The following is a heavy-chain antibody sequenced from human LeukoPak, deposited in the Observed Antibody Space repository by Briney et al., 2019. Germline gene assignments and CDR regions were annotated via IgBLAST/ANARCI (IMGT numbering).Heavy chain of an antibody. D-gene: IGHD3-10*01. CDR3: ARQNDPDQVITLVRGDNFWYLDP. Sequence: SETLSLTCTVSGGSITSSRYYWGWIRQPPGKGLEWIGSIYYSGSTNYNPSLKSRVTFSVDTSKNQFSLKLRSVTAADTAVYYCARQNDPDQVITLVRGDNFWYLDPWGRGTLVTVSS. CDR2: IYYSGST. V-gene: IGHV4-39*01. CDR1: GGSITSSRYY. J-gene: IGHJ2*01.